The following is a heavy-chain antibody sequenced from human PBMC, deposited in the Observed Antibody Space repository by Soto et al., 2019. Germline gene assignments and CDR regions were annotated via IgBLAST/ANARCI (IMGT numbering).Heavy chain of an antibody. Sequence: GGSLRLSCAASGFTFSSYSMNWVRQAPGKGLEWVSSISSSSSYIYYADSVKGRFTISRDNAKNSLYLQMNSLRAEDTAVYYCARDRRGSSSPVDYWGQGTLVTVSS. CDR1: GFTFSSYS. D-gene: IGHD6-6*01. V-gene: IGHV3-21*01. CDR3: ARDRRGSSSPVDY. CDR2: ISSSSSYI. J-gene: IGHJ4*02.